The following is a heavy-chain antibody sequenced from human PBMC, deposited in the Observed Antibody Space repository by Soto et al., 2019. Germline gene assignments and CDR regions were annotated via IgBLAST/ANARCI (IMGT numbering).Heavy chain of an antibody. CDR3: ARSYSSGWYSNGNAFDI. CDR1: GFTFSSYG. D-gene: IGHD6-19*01. J-gene: IGHJ3*02. CDR2: IWYDGSNK. Sequence: GGSLRLSCAASGFTFSSYGMHWVRQAPGKGLEWVAVIWYDGSNKYYADSVKGRFTISRDNSKNTLYLQMNSLRAEDTAVYYCARSYSSGWYSNGNAFDIWGQGTMVTVSS. V-gene: IGHV3-33*01.